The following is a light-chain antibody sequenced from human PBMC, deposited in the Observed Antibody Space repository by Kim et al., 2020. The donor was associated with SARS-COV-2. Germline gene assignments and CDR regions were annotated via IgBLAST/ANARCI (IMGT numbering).Light chain of an antibody. CDR3: QTWGTGIRV. CDR1: SGHSSAA. V-gene: IGLV4-69*01. CDR2: LNSDGSH. Sequence: QPVLTQSPSASASLGASVKLTCTLSSGHSSAAIAWHQQQPEKGPRYLMKLNSDGSHNKGDGIPDRFSGSSSGAERYLTISSLQSEDEADYYCQTWGTGIRVFGGGTKLTVL. J-gene: IGLJ3*02.